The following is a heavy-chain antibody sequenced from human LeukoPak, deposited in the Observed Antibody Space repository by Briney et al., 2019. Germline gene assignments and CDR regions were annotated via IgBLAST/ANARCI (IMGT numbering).Heavy chain of an antibody. Sequence: GXTFTXYXXSWVXQAPGQGLEWMGLISAYNGNTNYAQKLQGRVTMTTDTSTSTAYMELRSLRSDDTAVYYCARYQLLYKIDYWGQGTLVTVSS. D-gene: IGHD2-2*02. J-gene: IGHJ4*02. CDR2: ISAYNGNT. CDR3: ARYQLLYKIDY. CDR1: GXTFTXYX. V-gene: IGHV1-18*04.